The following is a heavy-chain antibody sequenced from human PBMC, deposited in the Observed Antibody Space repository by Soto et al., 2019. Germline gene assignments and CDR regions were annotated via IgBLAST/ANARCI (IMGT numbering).Heavy chain of an antibody. Sequence: QVQLQESGPGLVKPSQTLSLTCTVSGGSISSGDYFWSWIRQPPGKGLEGMGYIYYSGSTYYNPCPNSRDTISLDTSKKQHSQNLSAVAAADTAGYYCARVRAGVVYWGQGTLVTVFS. J-gene: IGHJ4*02. D-gene: IGHD3-10*01. CDR3: ARVRAGVVY. V-gene: IGHV4-30-4*01. CDR1: GGSISSGDYF. CDR2: IYYSGST.